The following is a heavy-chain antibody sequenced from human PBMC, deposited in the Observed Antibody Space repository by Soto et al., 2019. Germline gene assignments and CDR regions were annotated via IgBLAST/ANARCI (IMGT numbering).Heavy chain of an antibody. J-gene: IGHJ3*02. CDR3: ARDNNDAFDI. V-gene: IGHV3-33*01. D-gene: IGHD1-20*01. CDR2: IWYDGSNK. Sequence: HPWGSLRVSCAASGLTFSSYGMHWVRQAPGKGLEWVAVIWYDGSNKYYADSVKVRFTISRDNSKNTLYLQMNSLRAEDTAVYYCARDNNDAFDIWGQGTMVTVSS. CDR1: GLTFSSYG.